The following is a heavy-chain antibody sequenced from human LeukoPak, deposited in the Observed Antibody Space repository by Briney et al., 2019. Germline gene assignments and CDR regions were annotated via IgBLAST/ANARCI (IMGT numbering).Heavy chain of an antibody. CDR2: IYTSGST. CDR3: GFITMVRGAKYYFDY. D-gene: IGHD3-10*01. Sequence: PSETLSLTCTVSGDSLSATYWSWIRQPAGKGLEWIGRIYTSGSTNYNPSLKSRVTISVDTSKNQFSLKLSSVTAADTAVYYCGFITMVRGAKYYFDYWGQGTLVTVSS. J-gene: IGHJ4*02. V-gene: IGHV4-4*07. CDR1: GDSLSATY.